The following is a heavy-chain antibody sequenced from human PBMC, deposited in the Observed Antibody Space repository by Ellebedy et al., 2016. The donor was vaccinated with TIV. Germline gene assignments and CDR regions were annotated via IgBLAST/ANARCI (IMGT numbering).Heavy chain of an antibody. Sequence: MPSETLSLICGVSGASMNYNYWSGVRQAPGKGLEWIGDIYDIGTTSYKPSLKSRVAISIDTSKNQFSLKLKSVTAADTAVYFWARAPRYYSYWSGYREHFDHWGQGILITVSS. CDR1: GASMNYNY. CDR3: ARAPRYYSYWSGYREHFDH. J-gene: IGHJ4*02. D-gene: IGHD3-3*01. V-gene: IGHV4-4*08. CDR2: IYDIGTT.